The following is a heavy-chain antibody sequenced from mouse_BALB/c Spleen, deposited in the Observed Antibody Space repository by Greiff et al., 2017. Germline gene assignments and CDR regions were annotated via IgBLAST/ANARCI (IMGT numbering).Heavy chain of an antibody. D-gene: IGHD2-3*01. CDR1: GFTFSSYT. V-gene: IGHV5-9*03. CDR3: ARYDGYYWYFDV. J-gene: IGHJ1*01. CDR2: ISSGGGNT. Sequence: EVKLVESGGDLVKPGGSLKLSCAASGFTFSSYTMSWVRQTPEKRLEWVATISSGGGNTYYPDSVKGRFTISRDNAKNNLYLQMSSLRSEDTALYYCARYDGYYWYFDVWGAGTTVTVSS.